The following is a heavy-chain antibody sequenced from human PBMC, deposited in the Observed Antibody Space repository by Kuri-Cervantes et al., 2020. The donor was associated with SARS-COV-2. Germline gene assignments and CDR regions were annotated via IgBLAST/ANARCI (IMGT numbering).Heavy chain of an antibody. CDR2: INPSGGST. V-gene: IGHV1-46*01. CDR1: GYTFTSYY. CDR3: AREDIVVVPAYYDDAFDI. D-gene: IGHD2-2*01. J-gene: IGHJ3*02. Sequence: ASVNVSCKASGYTFTSYYMHWVRQAPGQGLEWMGIINPSGGSTSYAQKFQGRATMTRDTSTSTVYMELSSLRSEDTAVYYCAREDIVVVPAYYDDAFDIWGQGTMVTVSS.